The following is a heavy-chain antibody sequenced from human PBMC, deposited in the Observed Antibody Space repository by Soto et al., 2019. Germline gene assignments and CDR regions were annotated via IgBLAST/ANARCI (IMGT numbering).Heavy chain of an antibody. CDR1: GFTSFSYYS. CDR3: ARVRGHSYGYVDY. Sequence: EVQLVESGGGLVQPGGSRRLSCAASGFTSFSYYSMNWVRQAPGKGLEWVSFISGRGSPIYYADSVRGRFTISRDNAKNSLSLEMNSLRVEDTAVYYCARVRGHSYGYVDYWGQGTLVTVSS. J-gene: IGHJ4*02. D-gene: IGHD5-18*01. CDR2: ISGRGSPI. V-gene: IGHV3-48*01.